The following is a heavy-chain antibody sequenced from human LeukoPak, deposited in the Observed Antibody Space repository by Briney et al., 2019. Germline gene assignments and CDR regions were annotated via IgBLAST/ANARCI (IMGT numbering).Heavy chain of an antibody. CDR3: AKDHQVKTTTKGDFDY. V-gene: IGHV3-11*01. Sequence: PGGSLRLSCAASGFTFSDYYMSWIRQAPGKGLEWVSYISSSGSTIYYADSVKGRFTISRDNSKNTLYLQMNSLRAEDTAVYYCAKDHQVKTTTKGDFDYWGQGTLVTVSS. J-gene: IGHJ4*02. CDR2: ISSSGSTI. CDR1: GFTFSDYY. D-gene: IGHD4-17*01.